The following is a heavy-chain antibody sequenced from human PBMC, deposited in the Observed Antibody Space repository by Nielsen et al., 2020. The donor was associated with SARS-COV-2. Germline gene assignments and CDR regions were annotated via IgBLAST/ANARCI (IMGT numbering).Heavy chain of an antibody. D-gene: IGHD3-16*02. CDR2: ISWNSGNI. Sequence: SLKISCAASGFTFDDYAMHWVRQAPGKGLEWVSGISWNSGNIGYADSVKGRFTISRDNAKNSLYLQMSSLRAEDTALYYCAKDRVVGSRDLYGLDVWGQGTTVTVSS. CDR1: GFTFDDYA. CDR3: AKDRVVGSRDLYGLDV. J-gene: IGHJ6*02. V-gene: IGHV3-9*01.